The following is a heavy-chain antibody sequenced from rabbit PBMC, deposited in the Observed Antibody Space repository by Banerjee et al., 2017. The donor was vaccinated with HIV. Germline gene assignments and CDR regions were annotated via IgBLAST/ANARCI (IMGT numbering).Heavy chain of an antibody. Sequence: QLKETGGGLVQPGGSLTLSCKASRFDINTYHISWVRQAPGKGLEWIGIIYAGQRSADYASWVNGRFTISSDHAQDTVDLQMNSLTAADTATYFCARETETYDAYAGYGYYFNLWGPGTLVTVS. J-gene: IGHJ4*01. CDR3: ARETETYDAYAGYGYYFNL. CDR1: RFDINTYH. D-gene: IGHD6-1*01. V-gene: IGHV1S7*01. CDR2: IYAGQRSA.